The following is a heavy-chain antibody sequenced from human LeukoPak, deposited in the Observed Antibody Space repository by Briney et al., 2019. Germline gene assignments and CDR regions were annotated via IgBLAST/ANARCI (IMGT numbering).Heavy chain of an antibody. J-gene: IGHJ5*02. CDR2: ISGSGGYT. CDR3: AKSKDGNIAASFDP. D-gene: IGHD6-13*01. V-gene: IGHV3-23*01. CDR1: GFTFRSYA. Sequence: QSGGSLRLSXAASGFTFRSYAMSWFRQAPGKGLEWVPTISGSGGYTLYADSVKGRFTISRDNSKNTLYLQMNSLRAEDTAVYYCAKSKDGNIAASFDPWGQGTLVTVSS.